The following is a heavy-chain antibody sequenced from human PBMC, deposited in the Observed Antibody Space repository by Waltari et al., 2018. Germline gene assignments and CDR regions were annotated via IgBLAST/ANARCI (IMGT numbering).Heavy chain of an antibody. V-gene: IGHV4-4*02. J-gene: IGHJ4*02. CDR3: ARDRGRGLYLDS. D-gene: IGHD2-15*01. Sequence: QLRLQESGPGLVKPSGTLSLTCGVSGDSMSDSDVWTWVRQPPGKGLEWIGQVRRSGRTNDSPSFASRVAVSVDSSKNEFSLRLTFATAADTAVYYCARDRGRGLYLDSWGPGTLVTV. CDR2: VRRSGRT. CDR1: GDSMSDSDV.